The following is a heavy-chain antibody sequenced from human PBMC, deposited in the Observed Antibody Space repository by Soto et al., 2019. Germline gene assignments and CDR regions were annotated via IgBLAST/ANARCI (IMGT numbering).Heavy chain of an antibody. D-gene: IGHD2-15*01. V-gene: IGHV3-11*06. CDR3: ARDPRDCSGCSCYLNWFDP. CDR1: GFTFSDYY. CDR2: ISSSSSYT. J-gene: IGHJ5*02. Sequence: QVQLVESGGGLVKPGGSLRLSCAASGFTFSDYYMSWIRQAPGKGLEWVSYISSSSSYTNYADSVKGPFTISRDNAKTSLYLQMNRLSAEETAVDYCARDPRDCSGCSCYLNWFDPWGQGTLVTVSS.